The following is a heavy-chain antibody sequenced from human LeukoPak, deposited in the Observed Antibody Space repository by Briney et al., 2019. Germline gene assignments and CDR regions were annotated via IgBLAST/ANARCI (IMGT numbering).Heavy chain of an antibody. J-gene: IGHJ4*02. CDR1: GYTFTSYG. V-gene: IGHV1-18*01. Sequence: GASVKVSCKASGYTFTSYGISWVRQAPGQGLEWMGWISAYSGDTNYAQKFQGRVTITADESTSTAYMELSSLRSEDTAVYYCARVSIPHDYGGTGFDYWGQGTLVAVSS. CDR3: ARVSIPHDYGGTGFDY. D-gene: IGHD4-23*01. CDR2: ISAYSGDT.